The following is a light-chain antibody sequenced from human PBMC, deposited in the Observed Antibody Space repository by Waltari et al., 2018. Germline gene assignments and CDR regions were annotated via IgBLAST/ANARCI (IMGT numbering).Light chain of an antibody. CDR1: QSISNW. Sequence: DIQMTLSPSTLSAFVGDKFIIPCRASQSISNWLAWYQQKPGKAPKLLIYKASTLESGVPSRFSGSGSGTELTLTISSLQPDDFATYYCQQYNSYSLLTFGGGTKVEIK. CDR3: QQYNSYSLLT. J-gene: IGKJ4*01. V-gene: IGKV1-5*03. CDR2: KAS.